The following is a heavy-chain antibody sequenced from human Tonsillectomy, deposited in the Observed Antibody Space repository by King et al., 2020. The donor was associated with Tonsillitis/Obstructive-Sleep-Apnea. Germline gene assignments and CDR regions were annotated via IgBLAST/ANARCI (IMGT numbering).Heavy chain of an antibody. Sequence: VQLVESGGGLVKPGGSLRLSCAASGLTFSSYSMNWVRQAPGKGLEWVSSISTSGSYIYYADSVKGRFTISRDNAKNSLYLQMNSLRAEDTAVYYCARDSDDAFHIWGLGTMVTVSS. J-gene: IGHJ3*02. CDR3: ARDSDDAFHI. CDR2: ISTSGSYI. V-gene: IGHV3-21*01. CDR1: GLTFSSYS.